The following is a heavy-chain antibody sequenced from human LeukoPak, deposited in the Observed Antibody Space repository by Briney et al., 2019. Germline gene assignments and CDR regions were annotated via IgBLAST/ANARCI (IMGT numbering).Heavy chain of an antibody. Sequence: PSETLSLTCAVYGGSFSGYYWSWIRQPPGKGLEWIGEINHSGSTNYNPSLKSRVTISVDTSKNQFSLKLSSVTAADTAVYYCERTLFFDYWGQGTLVTVSS. J-gene: IGHJ4*02. V-gene: IGHV4-34*01. CDR3: ERTLFFDY. CDR1: GGSFSGYY. CDR2: INHSGST.